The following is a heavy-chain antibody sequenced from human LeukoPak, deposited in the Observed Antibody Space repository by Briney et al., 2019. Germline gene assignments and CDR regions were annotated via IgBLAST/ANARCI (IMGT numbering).Heavy chain of an antibody. CDR1: GFTFSSYG. Sequence: GRSLRLSCAASGFTFSSYGMHWVRQAPGKGLEWVAVIWYDGSNKYYADSVKGRFTISRDNSKNTMYLQMNSLRAEDTAVYYCARDWIDRGTFDPWGQGTLVTVSS. J-gene: IGHJ5*02. D-gene: IGHD2-2*03. CDR2: IWYDGSNK. CDR3: ARDWIDRGTFDP. V-gene: IGHV3-33*01.